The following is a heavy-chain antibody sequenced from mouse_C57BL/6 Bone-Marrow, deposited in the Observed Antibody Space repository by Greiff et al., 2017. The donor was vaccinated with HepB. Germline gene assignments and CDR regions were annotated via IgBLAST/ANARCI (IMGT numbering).Heavy chain of an antibody. CDR2: INPNNGGT. CDR3: ARSTGRRFAY. Sequence: VQLQQSGPELVKPGASVKISCKASGYTFTDYYMNWVKQSHGKSLEWIGDINPNNGGTIYNQKFKGKATLTVDKSSSTAYMELRSLTSEDSAVYYCARSTGRRFAYWGQGTLVTVSA. J-gene: IGHJ3*01. V-gene: IGHV1-26*01. CDR1: GYTFTDYY. D-gene: IGHD4-1*01.